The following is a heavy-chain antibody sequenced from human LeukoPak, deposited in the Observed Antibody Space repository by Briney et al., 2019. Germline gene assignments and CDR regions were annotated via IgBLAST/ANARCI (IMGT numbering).Heavy chain of an antibody. D-gene: IGHD3-22*01. CDR2: IYTSGST. CDR1: GGSVSSYY. Sequence: SETLSLTCTFSGGSVSSYYWSWIRQPAGKGLEWIGRIYTSGSTNYNPSLKSRVTISVDTSKNQFSLKLSSVTAADTAVYYCAREAYEYYDSSGYYYVWFDPWGQGTLVTVSS. J-gene: IGHJ5*02. V-gene: IGHV4-4*07. CDR3: AREAYEYYDSSGYYYVWFDP.